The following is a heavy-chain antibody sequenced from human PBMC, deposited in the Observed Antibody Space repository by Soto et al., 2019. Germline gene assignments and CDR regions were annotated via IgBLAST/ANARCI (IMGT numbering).Heavy chain of an antibody. CDR1: GDTFTKYD. CDR3: ARRKERSGPNYFDY. V-gene: IGHV1-8*01. CDR2: MNPNNGNT. D-gene: IGHD1-26*01. Sequence: ASVKVSCKASGDTFTKYDINWVRQAPGQGLEWMGWMNPNNGNTGYAQKFRGRVTMTRDTSISTAYMELSSLTSEDTAVYYCARRKERSGPNYFDYWGRGTLVTVSS. J-gene: IGHJ4*02.